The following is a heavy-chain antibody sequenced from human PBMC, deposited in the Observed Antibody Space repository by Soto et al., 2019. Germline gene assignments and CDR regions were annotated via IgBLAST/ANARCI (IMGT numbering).Heavy chain of an antibody. CDR3: ARQDGYALYYFDS. J-gene: IGHJ4*02. Sequence: GESLKISCKGSGYSFNNYWIGWVRQMPGKGLEWMGIIYPGDSDTRYSPSFRGQVTISADKSISSAYLQWSSLKASDTAMYYCARQDGYALYYFDSWGQGTLVSVSS. CDR2: IYPGDSDT. CDR1: GYSFNNYW. V-gene: IGHV5-51*01. D-gene: IGHD5-12*01.